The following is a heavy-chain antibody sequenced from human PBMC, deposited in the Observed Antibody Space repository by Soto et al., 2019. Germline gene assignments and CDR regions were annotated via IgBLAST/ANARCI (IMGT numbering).Heavy chain of an antibody. Sequence: PGWSLRLSCTGSGFTLGDFAMSWVRQAPGKGLEWVAFIRTKLHGATTEHAATVKGRFTISRDDSKGIVYLQMKSVKTEDTAVYYCTRDQDRENSITRDHYSYGMEVWGEGTTVTVSS. CDR3: TRDQDRENSITRDHYSYGMEV. V-gene: IGHV3-49*04. CDR1: GFTLGDFA. D-gene: IGHD3-10*01. CDR2: IRTKLHGATT. J-gene: IGHJ6*04.